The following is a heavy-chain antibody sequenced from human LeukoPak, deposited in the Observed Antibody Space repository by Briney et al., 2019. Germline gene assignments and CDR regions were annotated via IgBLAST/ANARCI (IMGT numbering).Heavy chain of an antibody. CDR1: GGTFSSYA. D-gene: IGHD4-17*01. CDR2: IIPIFGTA. Sequence: PLASVKVSCKASGGTFSSYAISWVRQAPGQGLEWMGGIIPIFGTANYAQKFQGRVTITADESTSTAYMELSSLRSEDTAVYYCAVSLRGLRYFDYWGQGTLVTVSS. V-gene: IGHV1-69*01. J-gene: IGHJ4*02. CDR3: AVSLRGLRYFDY.